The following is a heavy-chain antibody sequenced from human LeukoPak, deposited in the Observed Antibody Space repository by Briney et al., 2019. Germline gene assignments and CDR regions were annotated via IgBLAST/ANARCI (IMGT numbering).Heavy chain of an antibody. CDR3: ARVNGSGSYRPYYYYGMDV. J-gene: IGHJ6*02. CDR1: GGSFSGYY. Sequence: SETLSLTCAVYGGSFSGYYWSWIRQPPGKGLEWIGEINHSGSTNYNPSLKSRVTISVDTSKNQFSLKLSSVTAADTAVYYYARVNGSGSYRPYYYYGMDVWGQGTTVTVSS. CDR2: INHSGST. V-gene: IGHV4-34*01. D-gene: IGHD3-10*01.